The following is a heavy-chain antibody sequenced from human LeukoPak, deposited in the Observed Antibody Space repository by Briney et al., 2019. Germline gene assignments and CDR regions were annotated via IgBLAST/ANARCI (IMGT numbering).Heavy chain of an antibody. Sequence: GASVKVSCKASGYTFTSYYMHWVRQAPGQGLEWMGWINPNSGGTNYAQKFQGRVTMTRDTSISTAYMELSRLRSDDTAVYYCARDLYDSYAFDIWGQGTMVTVSS. CDR1: GYTFTSYY. J-gene: IGHJ3*02. D-gene: IGHD3-22*01. V-gene: IGHV1-2*02. CDR3: ARDLYDSYAFDI. CDR2: INPNSGGT.